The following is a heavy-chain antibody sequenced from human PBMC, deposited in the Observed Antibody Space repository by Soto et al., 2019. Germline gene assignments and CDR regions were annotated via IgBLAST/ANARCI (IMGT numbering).Heavy chain of an antibody. D-gene: IGHD6-19*01. V-gene: IGHV1-18*01. CDR1: GYTFTSYG. J-gene: IGHJ4*02. Sequence: QVQLVQSGAEVKKPGASVKVSCKASGYTFTSYGISWVRQAPGQGLEWMGWISAYNGNTKYAQKLQGRVTMTTDTSTITAYMEVRSLSSYATAGYYCARELAVGLVDYWGQGTLVTVSS. CDR2: ISAYNGNT. CDR3: ARELAVGLVDY.